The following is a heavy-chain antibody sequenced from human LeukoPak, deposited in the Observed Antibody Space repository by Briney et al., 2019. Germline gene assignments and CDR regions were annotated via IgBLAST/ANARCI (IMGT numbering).Heavy chain of an antibody. CDR2: ISYSGGRT. Sequence: GGSLRLSCAASGFTFSSYAMSWVRQAPGKGLEWVSTISYSGGRTDYADSVKGRFAISRDNGKNSLFLQMNSLRLEDTAVYYCARYRNALVRESYGAWFDPWGQGTLVTVSS. V-gene: IGHV3-23*01. D-gene: IGHD3-10*01. CDR1: GFTFSSYA. CDR3: ARYRNALVRESYGAWFDP. J-gene: IGHJ5*02.